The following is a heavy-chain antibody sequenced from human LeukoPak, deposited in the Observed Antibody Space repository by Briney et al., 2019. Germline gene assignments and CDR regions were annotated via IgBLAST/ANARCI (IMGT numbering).Heavy chain of an antibody. D-gene: IGHD2-21*02. CDR3: VREDTPATANY. CDR1: GFSFANHA. J-gene: IGHJ4*02. Sequence: GGSLRLSCAASGFSFANHAMSWVRQTPGKGLEWVSAISGGGDFTYYADSVTGRFTISRDNSKDTLFLQMHSLRPGDTAVYYCVREDTPATANYWGQGTLVTISS. V-gene: IGHV3-23*01. CDR2: ISGGGDFT.